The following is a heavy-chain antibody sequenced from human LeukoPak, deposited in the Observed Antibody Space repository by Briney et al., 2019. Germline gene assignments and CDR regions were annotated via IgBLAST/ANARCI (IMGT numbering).Heavy chain of an antibody. CDR2: ISSSSSYI. CDR3: ARVMIPNYYYYMDV. Sequence: GGSLRLSCAASGFTFSSYSMNWVRQAPGKGLEWVSSISSSSSYIYYADSVKGRFTISRDNAKNSLYLQMNSLRAEDTAVYYCARVMIPNYYYYMDVWGKGTTVTVSS. D-gene: IGHD2-8*01. V-gene: IGHV3-21*01. J-gene: IGHJ6*03. CDR1: GFTFSSYS.